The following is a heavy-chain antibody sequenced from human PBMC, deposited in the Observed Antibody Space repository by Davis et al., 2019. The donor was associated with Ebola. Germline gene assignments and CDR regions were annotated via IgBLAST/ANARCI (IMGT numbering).Heavy chain of an antibody. J-gene: IGHJ6*03. D-gene: IGHD5-18*01. CDR2: INPSGGST. CDR3: AREGGYSYGYLGRHYYYYMDV. V-gene: IGHV1-46*01. Sequence: ASVKVSCKASGYTFTSYYMHWVRQAPGQGLEWMGIINPSGGSTSYAQKFQGRVTMTRDTSTSTVYMELSSLRSEDTAVYYCAREGGYSYGYLGRHYYYYMDVWGKGTTVTVSS. CDR1: GYTFTSYY.